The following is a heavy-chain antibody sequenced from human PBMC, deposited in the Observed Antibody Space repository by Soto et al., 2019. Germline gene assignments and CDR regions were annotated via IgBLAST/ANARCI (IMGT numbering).Heavy chain of an antibody. J-gene: IGHJ5*02. CDR3: ANDSVSCWYVDWFDP. V-gene: IGHV3-23*01. CDR1: GFTFSSYA. CDR2: IRGSGGST. D-gene: IGHD6-19*01. Sequence: EVQLLESGGGLVQPGGSLRLSCAASGFTFSSYAMSWVRQAPGKGLEWVPAIRGSGGSTYYADSVKGRFTISRDNSRDTLYRQMTRLRAEDTAVYYCANDSVSCWYVDWFDPWGQGTLVTVSS.